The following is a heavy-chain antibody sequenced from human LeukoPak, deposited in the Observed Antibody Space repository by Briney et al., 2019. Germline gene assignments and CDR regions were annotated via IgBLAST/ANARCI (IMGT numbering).Heavy chain of an antibody. CDR3: ARGSVGSTSPYYYYAMDV. CDR1: GYSFNNYY. D-gene: IGHD2-2*01. Sequence: ASVKVSCKASGYSFNNYYMHWVRQAPGQGLEWMGIINPSGGSTGYAQKFQGRVTMTRDTSTSTVYMELSSLRFEDTAVYYCARGSVGSTSPYYYYAMDVWGQGTTVTVSS. CDR2: INPSGGST. J-gene: IGHJ6*02. V-gene: IGHV1-46*02.